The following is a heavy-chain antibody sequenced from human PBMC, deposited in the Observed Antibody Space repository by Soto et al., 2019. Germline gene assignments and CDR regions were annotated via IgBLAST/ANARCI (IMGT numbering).Heavy chain of an antibody. CDR3: ASDKILGILYGGMDV. D-gene: IGHD3-3*01. CDR2: IYYSGCT. V-gene: IGHV4-30-4*01. CDR1: GGSTSSGDYY. Sequence: PSETRSFTCTVSGGSTSSGDYYWSWIRQPPGKGRDGFGYIYYSGCTYYNPSLKSRFPISLDTSKNQSSLKLSSVTAADTSVYYCASDKILGILYGGMDVQRQGTKVIVSS. J-gene: IGHJ6*02.